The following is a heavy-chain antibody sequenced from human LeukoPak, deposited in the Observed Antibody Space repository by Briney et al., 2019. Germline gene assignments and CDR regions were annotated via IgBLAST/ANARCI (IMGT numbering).Heavy chain of an antibody. Sequence: PVGSLRLSCAASGFTFSSYDMHWVRQATGKGLEWVSAIGTAGDTYYPGSVKGRFTISRENAKNSLYLQMNSLRAGDTAVYYCARAKSSCWPVDYWGQGTLVTVSS. D-gene: IGHD6-19*01. J-gene: IGHJ4*02. CDR1: GFTFSSYD. CDR3: ARAKSSCWPVDY. V-gene: IGHV3-13*01. CDR2: IGTAGDT.